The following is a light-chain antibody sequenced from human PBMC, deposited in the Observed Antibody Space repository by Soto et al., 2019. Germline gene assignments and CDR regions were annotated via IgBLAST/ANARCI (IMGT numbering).Light chain of an antibody. J-gene: IGLJ3*02. CDR3: AAWDDSLSGGV. CDR2: RNN. V-gene: IGLV1-47*01. CDR1: SSNIGSNY. Sequence: QAVVTQPPSASGTPGQRVSISCSGSSSNIGSNYVFWYQQLPGTAPKLLIYRNNQRPSGVPDGFSGSKSGTSASLAVSGLRSEDEADYYCAAWDDSLSGGVFGGGTQLTVL.